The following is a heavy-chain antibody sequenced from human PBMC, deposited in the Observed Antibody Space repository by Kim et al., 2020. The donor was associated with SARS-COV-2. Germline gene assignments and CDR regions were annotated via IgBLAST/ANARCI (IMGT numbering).Heavy chain of an antibody. CDR2: INAGNGNT. CDR1: GYTFTSYA. J-gene: IGHJ5*02. V-gene: IGHV1-3*01. Sequence: ASVKVSCKASGYTFTSYAMHWVRQAPGQRLEWMGWINAGNGNTKYSQKFQGRVTITRDTSASTAYMELSSLRSEDTAVYYCARWRTIQPPSWFDPWGQGTLVTVSS. D-gene: IGHD3-3*01. CDR3: ARWRTIQPPSWFDP.